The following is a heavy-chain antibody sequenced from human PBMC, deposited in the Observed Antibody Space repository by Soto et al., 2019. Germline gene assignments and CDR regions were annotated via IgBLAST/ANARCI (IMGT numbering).Heavy chain of an antibody. D-gene: IGHD3-3*01. CDR3: ARSYDFWSGYYGTVNYCYGMDV. Sequence: SETLSLTCTVSGGSISSYYWSWIRQPPGKGLEWIGYIYYSGSTNYNPSLKSRVTISVDTSKNQFSLKLSSVTAADTAVYYCARSYDFWSGYYGTVNYCYGMDVWGQGTTVNVSS. CDR2: IYYSGST. J-gene: IGHJ6*02. V-gene: IGHV4-59*01. CDR1: GGSISSYY.